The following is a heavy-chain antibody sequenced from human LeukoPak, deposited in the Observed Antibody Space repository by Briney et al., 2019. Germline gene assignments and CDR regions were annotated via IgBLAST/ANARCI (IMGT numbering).Heavy chain of an antibody. CDR2: IYYSGST. D-gene: IGHD3-22*01. V-gene: IGHV4-39*01. CDR1: GGSISSSSYY. CDR3: ARHFYYDSSGYYLIVPYYFDY. Sequence: SETLSLTCTVSGGSISSSSYYWGWIRQPPGKGLEWIGSIYYSGSTYYNPSLKSRVTISADTSKNQFSLKLSSVTAADTAVYYCARHFYYDSSGYYLIVPYYFDYWGQGTLVTVSS. J-gene: IGHJ4*02.